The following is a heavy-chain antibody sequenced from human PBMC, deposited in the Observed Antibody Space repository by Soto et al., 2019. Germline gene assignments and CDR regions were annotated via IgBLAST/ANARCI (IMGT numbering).Heavy chain of an antibody. CDR1: GYSLTNIW. V-gene: IGHV5-10-1*01. J-gene: IGHJ3*01. D-gene: IGHD3-10*01. Sequence: GESLKIYCQGSGYSLTNIWIHWVRQMPRKGREWMGRIDPGDSVTTYNPSFQGAVTMSADKSINTAYRQWSSLKASETAMYYCASGGDARGHHAFDVWGIGTMVTVS. CDR2: IDPGDSVT. CDR3: ASGGDARGHHAFDV.